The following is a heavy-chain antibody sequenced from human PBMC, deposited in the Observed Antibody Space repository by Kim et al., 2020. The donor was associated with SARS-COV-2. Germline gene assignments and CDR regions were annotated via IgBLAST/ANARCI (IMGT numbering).Heavy chain of an antibody. Sequence: ADSVKGRFTISRDNAKNSLYLQMNSLRAEDTAVYYCAREKGGYSYGRLFFWGQGTLVTVSS. V-gene: IGHV3-21*01. J-gene: IGHJ4*02. D-gene: IGHD5-18*01. CDR3: AREKGGYSYGRLFF.